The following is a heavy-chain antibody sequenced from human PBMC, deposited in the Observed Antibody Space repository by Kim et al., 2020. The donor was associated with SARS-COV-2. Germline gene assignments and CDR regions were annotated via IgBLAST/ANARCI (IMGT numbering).Heavy chain of an antibody. CDR3: ARDRGKHPKLELRKNFYKYGMCV. J-gene: IGHJ6*02. Sequence: SETLSLTCSVSGGSMTGFYWGWVRQPPGKGLEWIGYINDRGTTNDKPSLKSRVTISQDTTKNKFSLQLTSVTAADTARYYCARDRGKHPKLELRKNFYKYGMCVCGPGTTVSVS. CDR1: GGSMTGFY. CDR2: INDRGTT. D-gene: IGHD1-7*01. V-gene: IGHV4-59*01.